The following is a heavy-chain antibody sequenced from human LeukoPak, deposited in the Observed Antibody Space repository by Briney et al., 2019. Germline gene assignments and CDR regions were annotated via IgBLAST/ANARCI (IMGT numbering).Heavy chain of an antibody. CDR1: GYTFTSYY. CDR3: ARETTTVTTYIDY. J-gene: IGHJ4*02. CDR2: INPNSGGT. D-gene: IGHD4-17*01. Sequence: ASVKVSCKASGYTFTSYYMHWVRQAPGQGLEWMGWINPNSGGTNYAQKFQGRVTMTRDTSISTAYMELSRLRSDDTAVYYCARETTTVTTYIDYWGQGTLVTVSS. V-gene: IGHV1-2*02.